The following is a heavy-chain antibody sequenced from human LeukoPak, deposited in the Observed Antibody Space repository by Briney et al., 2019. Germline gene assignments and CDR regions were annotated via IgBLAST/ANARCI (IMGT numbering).Heavy chain of an antibody. D-gene: IGHD3-22*01. CDR2: IYYSGST. CDR1: GCSISSYY. V-gene: IGHV4-59*01. J-gene: IGHJ4*02. Sequence: SETLSLTCTVSGCSISSYYWSWIRQPPGKGLEWIGYIYYSGSTNYNPSLKSRVTISVDTSKNQFSLKLSSVTAADTAVYYCARSRGYYDSSGYYAYWGQGTLVTVSS. CDR3: ARSRGYYDSSGYYAY.